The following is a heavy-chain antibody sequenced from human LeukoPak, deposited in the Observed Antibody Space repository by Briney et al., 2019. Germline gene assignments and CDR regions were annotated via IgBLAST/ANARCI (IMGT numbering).Heavy chain of an antibody. Sequence: GGSLRLSCAASGFTFSSFSSYAMAWVRQAPGKGLEWVSATSGSGGSTYYADSVKGRFTISRDNSKNTLYLQTNSLRAEDTAVYYCAKGRLSGVVVAGYGMDVWGQGTTITVSS. CDR1: GFTFSSFSSYA. CDR2: TSGSGGST. J-gene: IGHJ6*02. D-gene: IGHD6-19*01. V-gene: IGHV3-23*01. CDR3: AKGRLSGVVVAGYGMDV.